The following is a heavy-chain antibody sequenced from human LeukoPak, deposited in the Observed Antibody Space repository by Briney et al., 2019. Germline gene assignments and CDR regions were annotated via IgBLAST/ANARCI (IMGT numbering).Heavy chain of an antibody. CDR1: GGSISSGDYY. V-gene: IGHV4-31*03. CDR2: IYYSGST. J-gene: IGHJ4*02. CDR3: ARAGIAAAPRTLFDF. D-gene: IGHD6-13*01. Sequence: SETLSLTCTVSGGSISSGDYYWSWIRQPPGKGLEWIGYIYYSGSTYYNPSLKSRVTISLDTSKNQFSLKLSSVTAADTAVYYCARAGIAAAPRTLFDFWGQGTLVTVSS.